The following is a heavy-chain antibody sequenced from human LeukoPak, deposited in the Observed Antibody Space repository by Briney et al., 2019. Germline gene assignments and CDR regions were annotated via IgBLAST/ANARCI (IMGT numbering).Heavy chain of an antibody. J-gene: IGHJ4*02. D-gene: IGHD3-16*01. CDR2: INGGGGST. Sequence: GGSLRLSCEASGFTFRSYWMHWVRQAPGKGLEWVSAINGGGGSTYYADSVKGRFTISRDNSKNTLYLQMNSLRAEDTAVYYCAKAPGGIVGYWGQGTLVTVSS. CDR1: GFTFRSYW. CDR3: AKAPGGIVGY. V-gene: IGHV3-23*01.